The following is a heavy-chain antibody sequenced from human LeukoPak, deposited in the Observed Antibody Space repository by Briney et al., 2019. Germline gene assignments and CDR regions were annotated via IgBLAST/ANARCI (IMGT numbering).Heavy chain of an antibody. CDR3: AKPSSEVPHNGWFDP. V-gene: IGHV3-23*01. Sequence: GGSLRLSCAASGFTFSSYAMSWVRQAPGKGLEWVSAISGSGGSTYHADSVKGRFTISRDNSKNTLYLQMNSLRAEDTAVYYCAKPSSEVPHNGWFDPWGQGTLVTVSS. CDR2: ISGSGGST. D-gene: IGHD6-25*01. CDR1: GFTFSSYA. J-gene: IGHJ5*02.